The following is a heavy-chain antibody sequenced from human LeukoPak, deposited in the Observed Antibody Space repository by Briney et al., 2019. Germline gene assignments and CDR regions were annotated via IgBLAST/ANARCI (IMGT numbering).Heavy chain of an antibody. J-gene: IGHJ5*02. Sequence: PGRSPRLSCAASGFTFSTYAMHWVRQAPGKGLEWVAVISYDGSNKYYADSVKGRFTISRDNSKNTLYLQMNSLRAEDTAVYYCARDHSMEYGNWFDPWGQGTLVTVSS. V-gene: IGHV3-30-3*01. CDR3: ARDHSMEYGNWFDP. D-gene: IGHD2/OR15-2a*01. CDR2: ISYDGSNK. CDR1: GFTFSTYA.